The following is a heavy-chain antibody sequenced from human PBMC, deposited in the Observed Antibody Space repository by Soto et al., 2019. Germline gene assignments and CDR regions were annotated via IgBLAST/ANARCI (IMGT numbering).Heavy chain of an antibody. J-gene: IGHJ4*02. CDR1: GGSFSGYY. CDR3: ARAPRSLYCSSTSCYALGFDD. V-gene: IGHV4-34*01. D-gene: IGHD2-2*01. Sequence: PSETLSLTCAVYGGSFSGYYWSWIRQPPGKGLEWIGEINHSGSTNYNPSLKSRVTISVDTSKNQFSLKLSSVTAADTAVYYCARAPRSLYCSSTSCYALGFDDGGKGTLVNVS. CDR2: INHSGST.